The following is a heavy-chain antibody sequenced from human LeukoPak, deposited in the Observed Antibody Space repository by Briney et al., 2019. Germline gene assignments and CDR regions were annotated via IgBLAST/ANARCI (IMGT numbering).Heavy chain of an antibody. CDR2: ISSSGSTI. D-gene: IGHD6-13*01. V-gene: IGHV3-48*03. CDR3: ATVESYSSQRYNDY. Sequence: GGSLRLSCAASGFTFSSYEMNWVRQAPGKGLEWVSYISSSGSTIYYADSVKGRFTISRDNAKNTLYLLMNSLRAEDTAVYYCATVESYSSQRYNDYWGQGTLVTVSS. J-gene: IGHJ4*02. CDR1: GFTFSSYE.